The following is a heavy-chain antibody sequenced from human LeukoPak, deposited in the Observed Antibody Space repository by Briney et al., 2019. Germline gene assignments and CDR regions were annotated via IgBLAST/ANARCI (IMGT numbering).Heavy chain of an antibody. CDR2: IYYSGST. CDR3: ARGTYSSGRIPFGY. D-gene: IGHD6-19*01. V-gene: IGHV4-59*01. J-gene: IGHJ4*02. Sequence: PSETLSLTCTVSGGSISSYYWSWIRQPPGKGLEWIGYIYYSGSTNYNPSLKSRVTISVDTSKNQFSLKLSSVTAADTAVYYCARGTYSSGRIPFGYWGQGTLVTVSS. CDR1: GGSISSYY.